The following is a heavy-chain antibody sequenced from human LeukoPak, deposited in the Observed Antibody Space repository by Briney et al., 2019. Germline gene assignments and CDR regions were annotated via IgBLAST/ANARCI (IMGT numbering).Heavy chain of an antibody. V-gene: IGHV3-53*01. D-gene: IGHD1-1*01. J-gene: IGHJ4*02. CDR1: GFIVSSNY. CDR3: ARLVATTGRLHFDY. CDR2: IYSGGNT. Sequence: PGGSLRLSCAASGFIVSSNYMGWVRQAPGKGLEYVSVIYSGGNTYYGGSVKGRFTISRDNSKNTIYLQMNSLRAEDTAVFYCARLVATTGRLHFDYWGQGNLVTVSS.